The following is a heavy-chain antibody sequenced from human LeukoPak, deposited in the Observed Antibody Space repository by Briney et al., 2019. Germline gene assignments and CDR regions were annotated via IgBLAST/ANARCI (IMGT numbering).Heavy chain of an antibody. V-gene: IGHV4-61*05. Sequence: NPSETLSLTCTVSGGSISSTTYYWAWIRQPPGKGLEWIGYIYYSGSTYYNPSLKSRVTISVETSKNQFSLNLSSVTAADTAVYYCARGRLARSPYFDYWGQGTLVTVSS. J-gene: IGHJ4*02. D-gene: IGHD6-19*01. CDR2: IYYSGST. CDR3: ARGRLARSPYFDY. CDR1: GGSISSTTYY.